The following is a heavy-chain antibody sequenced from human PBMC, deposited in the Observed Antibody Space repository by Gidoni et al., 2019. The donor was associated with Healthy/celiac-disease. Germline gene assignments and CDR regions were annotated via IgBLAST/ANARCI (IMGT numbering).Heavy chain of an antibody. J-gene: IGHJ4*02. D-gene: IGHD5-18*01. CDR1: GGSISSSSYY. CDR3: ARRGTAMAPFDY. CDR2: IYYSGST. Sequence: QLQLQESGPGLVKPSETLSLTCTVSGGSISSSSYYWGWIRQPPGKGLEWIGSIYYSGSTYYNPSLKSRVTISVDTSKNQFSLKLSSVTAADTAVYYCARRGTAMAPFDYWGQGTLVTVSS. V-gene: IGHV4-39*01.